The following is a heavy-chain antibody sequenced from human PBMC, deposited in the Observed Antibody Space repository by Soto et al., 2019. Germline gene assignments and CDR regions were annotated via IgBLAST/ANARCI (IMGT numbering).Heavy chain of an antibody. Sequence: QVQLVQSGAEVKKPGASVKVSCKASGYTFTSYAMQWVRQAPGQRLEWMGWINAGNGHTKYSQNFQGRVTITRDTSARTASMELSSLRSEDTAVYYCARGPGGPDGPGDYWGQGTLVTVSS. V-gene: IGHV1-3*01. J-gene: IGHJ4*02. D-gene: IGHD2-15*01. CDR2: INAGNGHT. CDR1: GYTFTSYA. CDR3: ARGPGGPDGPGDY.